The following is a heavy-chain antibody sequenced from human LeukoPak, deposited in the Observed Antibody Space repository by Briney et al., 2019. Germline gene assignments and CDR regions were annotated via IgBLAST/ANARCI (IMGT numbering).Heavy chain of an antibody. CDR2: ISYGGNNQ. V-gene: IGHV3-30-3*01. D-gene: IGHD3-22*01. CDR3: ARAPDSSGYYYHFDY. J-gene: IGHJ4*02. CDR1: GFMFSQYA. Sequence: PGRSLRLSCGASGFMFSQYAMNWVRQAPGQGLEWVGIISYGGNNQNYAESVKGRFTISRDNTKNTVYLQMNSLRPEDTAVYYCARAPDSSGYYYHFDYWGQGTLVTVSS.